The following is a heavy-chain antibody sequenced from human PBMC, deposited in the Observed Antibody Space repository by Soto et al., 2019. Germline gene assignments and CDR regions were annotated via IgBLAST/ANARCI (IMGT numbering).Heavy chain of an antibody. Sequence: ASVKVSCKASGYTFTSSGIRWVRQAPGQGLEWMGWISAYNGNTNYAQKLQGRVTMTTDTSTSTAYMEPRSLRSDDTAVYYCASFPHSGWYVGGLYYYYGMDVWGQGTTVTVSS. D-gene: IGHD6-19*01. CDR2: ISAYNGNT. CDR1: GYTFTSSG. V-gene: IGHV1-18*01. J-gene: IGHJ6*02. CDR3: ASFPHSGWYVGGLYYYYGMDV.